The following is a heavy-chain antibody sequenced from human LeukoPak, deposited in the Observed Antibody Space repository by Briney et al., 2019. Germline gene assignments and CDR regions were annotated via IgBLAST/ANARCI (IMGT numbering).Heavy chain of an antibody. CDR1: GFTFSSYA. Sequence: PGGSLRLSCAASGFTFSSYAMHWVRQAPGKGLEWVAFIRYDGSNKYYADSVKGRFTISRDNSKNTLYLQMNSLRAEDTAVYYCAKEESYDSSGYFFWYFDYWGQGTLVTVSS. V-gene: IGHV3-30*02. D-gene: IGHD3-22*01. CDR2: IRYDGSNK. J-gene: IGHJ4*02. CDR3: AKEESYDSSGYFFWYFDY.